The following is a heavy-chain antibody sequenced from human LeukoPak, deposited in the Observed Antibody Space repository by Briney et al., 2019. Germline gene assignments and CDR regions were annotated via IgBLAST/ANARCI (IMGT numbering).Heavy chain of an antibody. V-gene: IGHV3-23*01. J-gene: IGHJ4*02. CDR3: TREAIATGYAYD. CDR1: GFSFSSYA. D-gene: IGHD3-16*01. CDR2: FSSGGDRT. Sequence: GGTLRLSCAATGFSFSSYALSWVRQAPGKGLEWVSGFSSGGDRTYYADSVTGRFTISRDNSKNMLFLQMSSLRAEDAAMYYCTREAIATGYAYDWGQGTLVTVFS.